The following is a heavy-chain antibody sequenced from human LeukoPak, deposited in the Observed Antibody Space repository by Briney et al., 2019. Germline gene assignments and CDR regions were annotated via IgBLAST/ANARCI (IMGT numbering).Heavy chain of an antibody. CDR1: GGSISSYY. CDR3: ARGDYYDGGGRNWFDP. V-gene: IGHV4-59*01. J-gene: IGHJ5*02. Sequence: SETLSLTCTVSGGSISSYYWGWIRQPPGKGPEWIGYIYYSGTTNYNPSLKSRVTISVDTSKNQFSLKLSSVTAADTAVYYCARGDYYDGGGRNWFDPWGQGTLVTVSP. D-gene: IGHD3-3*01. CDR2: IYYSGTT.